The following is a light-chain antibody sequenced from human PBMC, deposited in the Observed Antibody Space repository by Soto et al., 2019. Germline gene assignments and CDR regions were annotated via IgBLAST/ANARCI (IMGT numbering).Light chain of an antibody. V-gene: IGKV3-20*01. Sequence: EIVLTQSPGALSLSPGERATLXCRASQRVSSGYLAWYQQKPGQAPRLLIYGASNRATDSPDRCSGRGSGTDFTLTISRLEPEDFAVYYCQQYSDSPRTFGQATKVDIK. J-gene: IGKJ1*01. CDR3: QQYSDSPRT. CDR2: GAS. CDR1: QRVSSGY.